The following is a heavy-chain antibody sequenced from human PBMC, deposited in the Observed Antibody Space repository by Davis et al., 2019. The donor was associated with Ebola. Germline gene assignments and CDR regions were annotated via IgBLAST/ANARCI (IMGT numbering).Heavy chain of an antibody. CDR1: GFTFSSYG. Sequence: GGSLRLSCAASGFTFSSYGMHWVRQAPGKGLEWVSVIWYDGSNKYYADSVKGRFTLSRDNSKNTLYLQMNSLRAEDTAVYYCAREDYPRGMDVWGQGTTVTVSS. CDR3: AREDYPRGMDV. J-gene: IGHJ6*02. V-gene: IGHV3-33*01. D-gene: IGHD4-11*01. CDR2: IWYDGSNK.